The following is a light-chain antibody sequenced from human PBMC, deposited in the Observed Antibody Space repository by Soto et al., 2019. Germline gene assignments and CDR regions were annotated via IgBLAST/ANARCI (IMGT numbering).Light chain of an antibody. CDR2: GNS. CDR1: SPHIGAGYD. Sequence: VLAQPPPRSGGPGQRGTISCPGGSPHIGAGYDVHWYQQLPGTAPKLLIYGNSNRPSGVPDRFSGSKSSTSAPLAITGLQAEDEADYYCQSYDSSLSEVFGTGTKVTVL. J-gene: IGLJ1*01. V-gene: IGLV1-40*01. CDR3: QSYDSSLSEV.